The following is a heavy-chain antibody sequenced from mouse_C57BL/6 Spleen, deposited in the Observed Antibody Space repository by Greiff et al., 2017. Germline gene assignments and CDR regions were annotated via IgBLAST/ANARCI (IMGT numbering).Heavy chain of an antibody. CDR3: ARRWDQAWFAY. Sequence: QVQLQQPGAELVRPGSSVKLSCKASGYTFTSYWMHWVKQRPIQGLEWIGNIDPSDSETHYNQKFKDKATLTVDTSSSTAYMQLSSLSSEDSAVYYCARRWDQAWFAYWGQGTLVTVSA. CDR2: IDPSDSET. V-gene: IGHV1-52*01. CDR1: GYTFTSYW. J-gene: IGHJ3*01. D-gene: IGHD4-1*01.